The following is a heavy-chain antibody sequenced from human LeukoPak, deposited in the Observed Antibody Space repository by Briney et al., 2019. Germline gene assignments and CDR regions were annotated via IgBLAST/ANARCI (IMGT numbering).Heavy chain of an antibody. CDR3: ARMDISGWFQDY. D-gene: IGHD6-19*01. CDR1: GFTFSSYE. V-gene: IGHV3-48*03. J-gene: IGHJ4*02. CDR2: ISSSTNTI. Sequence: SGGSLRLSCAASGFTFSSYEMNWVRQAPGKGLEWVSYISSSTNTIYYADSVKGRFTLSRDNAKNSLSLQMNSLRAEDTAVYYCARMDISGWFQDYWGQGTLVTVSS.